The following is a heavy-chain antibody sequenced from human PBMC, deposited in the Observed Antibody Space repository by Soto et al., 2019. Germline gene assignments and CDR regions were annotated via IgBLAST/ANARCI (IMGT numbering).Heavy chain of an antibody. CDR3: AAYSHKGY. CDR2: IYSGGST. V-gene: IGHV3-66*01. CDR1: GFTVSNNY. D-gene: IGHD3-16*01. J-gene: IGHJ4*02. Sequence: EEQLLESVGDLCQPGGSLRLSCAASGFTVSNNYMSWVRQAPGKGLEWISLIYSGGSTYYADSVKGRFTISRDSSKNTLYLQMNSLRAEDTAMYYCAAYSHKGYWGPGTLVTVSS.